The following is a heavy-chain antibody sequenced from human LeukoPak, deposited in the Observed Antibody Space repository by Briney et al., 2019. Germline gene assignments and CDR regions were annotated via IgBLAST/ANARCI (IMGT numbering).Heavy chain of an antibody. CDR3: AKDVGKWESLHFFDY. CDR1: GFTLSTNA. CDR2: ISGSGAST. D-gene: IGHD1-26*01. Sequence: GGSLRLSCLTSGFTLSTNAMSWVRQAPGKGLEWISGISGSGASTYYADSVKGRFTSSRDDSRNTLYLQMNSLRGDDTAVYYCAKDVGKWESLHFFDYWGQGTLVTVSS. J-gene: IGHJ4*02. V-gene: IGHV3-23*01.